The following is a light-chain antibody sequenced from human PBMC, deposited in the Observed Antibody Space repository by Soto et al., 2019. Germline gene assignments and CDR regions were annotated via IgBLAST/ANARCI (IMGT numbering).Light chain of an antibody. V-gene: IGKV1-27*01. CDR1: QGISNY. Sequence: IQMTQSPSSLSASVGDRVTITCRASQGISNYLAWYQQKPGKVPKLLIYAASTLQSGVPSRFSGRGSGTDFTRTISSLQPEDVATYSCQKYSSAPYTFGQGTRLEIK. J-gene: IGKJ2*01. CDR2: AAS. CDR3: QKYSSAPYT.